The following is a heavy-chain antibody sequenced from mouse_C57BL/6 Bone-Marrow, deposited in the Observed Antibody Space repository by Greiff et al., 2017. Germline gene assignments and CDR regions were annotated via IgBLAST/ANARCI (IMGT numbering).Heavy chain of an antibody. CDR3: TICTMITTRYYAMDY. J-gene: IGHJ4*01. D-gene: IGHD2-4*01. CDR1: GYTFTDYE. CDR2: IDPETGGT. V-gene: IGHV1-15*01. Sequence: VQLQQSGAELVRPGASVTLSCKASGYTFTDYEMHWVKQTPVHGLEWIGAIDPETGGTAYNQKFKGKAILTADKSSSTAYMELRSLTSEDSAVYYCTICTMITTRYYAMDYWGQGTSVTVSS.